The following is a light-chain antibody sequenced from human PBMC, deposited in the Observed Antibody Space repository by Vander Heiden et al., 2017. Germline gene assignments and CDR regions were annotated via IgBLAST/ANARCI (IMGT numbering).Light chain of an antibody. V-gene: IGKV1-39*01. Sequence: DIQMTQSPSSLSASVGDRVTITCRASQSISNYLNWYQQKPGKAPKLLIYAASSLQSGVPSRFSGSGSGTDFTLTISRLQPEDFATYYCQQSDSTLSTFGQGTQMEIK. J-gene: IGKJ5*01. CDR2: AAS. CDR3: QQSDSTLST. CDR1: QSISNY.